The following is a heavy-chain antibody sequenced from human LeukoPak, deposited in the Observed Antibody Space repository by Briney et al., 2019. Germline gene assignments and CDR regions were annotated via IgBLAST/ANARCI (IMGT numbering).Heavy chain of an antibody. D-gene: IGHD3-16*02. V-gene: IGHV4-61*02. CDR1: GGSISSGNYY. J-gene: IGHJ6*03. CDR2: IYTSGST. Sequence: PSETLSLTCTVSGGSISSGNYYWSWIRQPAGKGLEWIGRIYTSGSTNYNPSLKSRVTISVDTSKNQFSLKLSSVTAADTAVYYCARALGVIGGYYYYYYYMDVWGKGTTVTISS. CDR3: ARALGVIGGYYYYYYYMDV.